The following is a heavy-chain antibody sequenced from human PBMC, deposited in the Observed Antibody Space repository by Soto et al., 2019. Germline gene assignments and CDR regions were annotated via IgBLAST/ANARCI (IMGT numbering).Heavy chain of an antibody. J-gene: IGHJ4*02. CDR3: AKDSGVCGGHCYYFDY. V-gene: IGHV3-30*18. CDR1: GFTFSSYG. Sequence: QVQLVESGGGVVQPGRSLRLSCAASGFTFSSYGMHWVRQAPGKRLEWVAVISYDGSNKYYADSVKGRFTISRDNSKNTLYLQMNSLRAEDTAVYYCAKDSGVCGGHCYYFDYWGQGTLVTVSS. D-gene: IGHD2-21*02. CDR2: ISYDGSNK.